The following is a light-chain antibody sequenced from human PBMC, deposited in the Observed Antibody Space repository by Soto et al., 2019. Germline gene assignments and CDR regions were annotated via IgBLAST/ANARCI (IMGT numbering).Light chain of an antibody. CDR1: SSNIGRNT. CDR3: AAWDDCLNGYV. Sequence: QSVLTQPPSASGTPGHRVTISCSGSSSNIGRNTVSWYQHLPRTAPKLLIYNNGQRPSGVPDRFSASKSGTSASLAISWLQSDDEAYYYCAAWDDCLNGYVFGTGTKVTVL. J-gene: IGLJ1*01. V-gene: IGLV1-44*01. CDR2: NNG.